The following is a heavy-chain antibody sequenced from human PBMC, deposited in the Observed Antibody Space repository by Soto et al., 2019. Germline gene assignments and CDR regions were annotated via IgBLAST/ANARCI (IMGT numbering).Heavy chain of an antibody. J-gene: IGHJ4*02. V-gene: IGHV1-46*01. CDR1: GYSLTFISYY. CDR3: PRGRRFRRGASNDVEY. D-gene: IGHD1-1*01. CDR2: INPSGSAT. Sequence: QVQLVQSGAEVKKSGASVKVSCKASGYSLTFISYYMHWVRQAPGHSLEWLGMINPSGSATSYSETFQDRVTMTRETSTTTFYVELSGLRSEDTTVYYCPRGRRFRRGASNDVEYWGQGTLVTVSS.